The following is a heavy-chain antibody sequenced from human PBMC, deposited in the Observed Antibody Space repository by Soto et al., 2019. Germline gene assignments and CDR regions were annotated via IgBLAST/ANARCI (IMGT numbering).Heavy chain of an antibody. Sequence: SETLSLTCSVSGGSIINYYWTWIRQPAGKGLEWVGRIYSSGSTSYNPSLKSRLSMSVHTSKNQFTLTLTSVTAADTALYYCARQTTYSSSWCDNWGHGTLVTVSS. CDR3: ARQTTYSSSWCDN. D-gene: IGHD6-19*01. J-gene: IGHJ5*01. CDR2: IYSSGST. CDR1: GGSIINYY. V-gene: IGHV4-4*07.